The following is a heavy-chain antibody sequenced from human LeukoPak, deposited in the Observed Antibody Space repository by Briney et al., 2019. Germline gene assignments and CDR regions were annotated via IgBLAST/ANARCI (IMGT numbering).Heavy chain of an antibody. J-gene: IGHJ1*01. CDR3: ARDHNSGWFNADVLEYFQH. Sequence: GGSLRLSCAASGFTFSDYYMSWIRQAPGKGLERISHISTTGNTKYYADSVIGRFSISRDNAKNSVYLQMNSLRAEDTAVYYCARDHNSGWFNADVLEYFQHWGQGTLVTVSS. D-gene: IGHD6-19*01. CDR2: ISTTGNTK. CDR1: GFTFSDYY. V-gene: IGHV3-11*01.